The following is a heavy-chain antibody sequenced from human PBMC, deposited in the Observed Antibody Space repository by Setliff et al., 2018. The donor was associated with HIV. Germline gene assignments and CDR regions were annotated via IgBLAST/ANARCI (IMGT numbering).Heavy chain of an antibody. CDR1: GGSISSSTYY. D-gene: IGHD5-12*01. J-gene: IGHJ4*02. Sequence: SETLSLTCSVSGGSISSSTYYWGWIRQSPGKGLEWIGSIYYSGSTYYNPSLKSRVTISADTSKNQFSLKLSSVTAADTAVYYCARVMIGYSGYDAFDYWGQGTLVTVSS. CDR3: ARVMIGYSGYDAFDY. CDR2: IYYSGST. V-gene: IGHV4-39*01.